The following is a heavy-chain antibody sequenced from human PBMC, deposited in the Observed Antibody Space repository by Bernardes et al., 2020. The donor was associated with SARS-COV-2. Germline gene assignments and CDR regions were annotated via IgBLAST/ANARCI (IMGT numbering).Heavy chain of an antibody. Sequence: GGSLRLSCAASGFSVSNDYMTWVRQAPGKGLEWVSVIYSSGTTYYAASVKGRFTISRDNSKNSLYLQMNSLRAEDTAVYYCARGLTYYYDTSGYDSWGQGTLVTVSS. CDR2: IYSSGTT. CDR3: ARGLTYYYDTSGYDS. J-gene: IGHJ4*02. D-gene: IGHD3-22*01. V-gene: IGHV3-53*01. CDR1: GFSVSNDY.